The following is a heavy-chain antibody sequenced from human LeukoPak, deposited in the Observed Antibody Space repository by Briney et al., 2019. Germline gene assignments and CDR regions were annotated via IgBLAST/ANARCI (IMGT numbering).Heavy chain of an antibody. CDR3: ARDIIYSWPQGGGYFDY. J-gene: IGHJ4*02. V-gene: IGHV1-69*13. CDR2: IIPIFGTA. CDR1: GGTFSSYG. Sequence: ASVKVSCKASGGTFSSYGFSWVRQATGQGLEWVGGIIPIFGTANYAQKFQGRVTITAAESTSTAYMELSSLRSEDTAVYYCARDIIYSWPQGGGYFDYWGQGTLVTVSS. D-gene: IGHD5-18*01.